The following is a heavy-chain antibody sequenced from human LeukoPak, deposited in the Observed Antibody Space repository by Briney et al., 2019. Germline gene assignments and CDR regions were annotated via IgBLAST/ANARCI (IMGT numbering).Heavy chain of an antibody. CDR2: IYSDGST. CDR1: GFTVSRNY. Sequence: GGSLRLSCAVSGFTVSRNYMSWVRQAPGKGLEWVSVIYSDGSTYYADSVKGRFTISRDKSKNTLYLQMNSLRAEDTAVYHCARATQAYWYFDFWGRGTLVTVSS. CDR3: ARATQAYWYFDF. V-gene: IGHV3-53*01. J-gene: IGHJ2*01.